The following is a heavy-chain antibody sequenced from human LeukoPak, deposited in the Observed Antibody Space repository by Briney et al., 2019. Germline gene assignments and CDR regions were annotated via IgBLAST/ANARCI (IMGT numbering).Heavy chain of an antibody. J-gene: IGHJ4*02. Sequence: SETLSLTCTVSGGSIRSGDFYWSWIRQPPGKGLEWIGYIYYSGSTYYNPSLKSRVTISVDTSKNQFSLKLSSVTAADTAVYYCARDNRYLFDYWGQGTLVTVSS. D-gene: IGHD1-1*01. CDR2: IYYSGST. CDR1: GGSIRSGDFY. CDR3: ARDNRYLFDY. V-gene: IGHV4-30-4*01.